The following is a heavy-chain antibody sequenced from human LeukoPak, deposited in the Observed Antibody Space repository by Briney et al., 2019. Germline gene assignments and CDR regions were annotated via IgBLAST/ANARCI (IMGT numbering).Heavy chain of an antibody. J-gene: IGHJ4*02. CDR3: ARGHSSGNPDPFDY. V-gene: IGHV3-53*01. Sequence: GGSLRLSCAASGFLFSTNYMSWVRQAPGKGLEWVSVMYSDGAIHYSDSVKGRFTISRDNSKNTLYLQMNSLRAEDTAMYFCARGHSSGNPDPFDYWGQGTLVIVSS. D-gene: IGHD6-19*01. CDR2: MYSDGAI. CDR1: GFLFSTNY.